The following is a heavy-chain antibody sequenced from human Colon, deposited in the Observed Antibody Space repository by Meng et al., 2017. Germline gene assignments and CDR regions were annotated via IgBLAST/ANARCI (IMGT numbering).Heavy chain of an antibody. CDR2: VYYTGSA. CDR1: GGSVSSPSYY. Sequence: QVQWQESGPGLVKPSEPLSLTCTLSGGSVSSPSYYWSWIRQTPGKGLEWIGYVYYTGSANYNPSLKSRVTISVDTSKNHFSLNLTSVTAADTAVYYCARGRGSYSSIDFWGQGTLVTVSS. V-gene: IGHV4-61*03. D-gene: IGHD1-26*01. J-gene: IGHJ4*02. CDR3: ARGRGSYSSIDF.